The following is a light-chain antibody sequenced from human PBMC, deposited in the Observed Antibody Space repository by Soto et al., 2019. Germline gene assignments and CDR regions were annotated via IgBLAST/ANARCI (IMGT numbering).Light chain of an antibody. CDR1: QSISNY. CDR2: AAS. CDR3: QQSYSSPYT. J-gene: IGKJ2*01. V-gene: IGKV1-39*01. Sequence: DLQMTQSPSSLSASVGDRVTITCRASQSISNYLNWYQQKPGKAPKVLISAASSLQSGVPSRFSGVGSGTDFTLTISGLRPDDFATYYCQQSYSSPYTFGQGSKLEIK.